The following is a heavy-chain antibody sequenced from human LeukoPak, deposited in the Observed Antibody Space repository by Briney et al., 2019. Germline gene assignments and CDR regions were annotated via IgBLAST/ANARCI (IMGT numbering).Heavy chain of an antibody. CDR3: ARLNKPGWFDP. Sequence: SETLSLTCSVSRGSISSPNYYWAWIRQPPGKGLEWIGNIYYSGSTYYNPSLKSRLTISVDTSKNQFSLKLTSVTAADTAVYYCARLNKPGWFDPWGQGTLVTVSS. CDR1: RGSISSPNYY. CDR2: IYYSGST. V-gene: IGHV4-39*01. D-gene: IGHD1-14*01. J-gene: IGHJ5*02.